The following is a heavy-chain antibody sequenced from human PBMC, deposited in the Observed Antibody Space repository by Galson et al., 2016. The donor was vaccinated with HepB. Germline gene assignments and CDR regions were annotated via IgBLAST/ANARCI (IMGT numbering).Heavy chain of an antibody. J-gene: IGHJ3*01. CDR3: VRDTWKWGYNSDSDAFDL. CDR2: IHSGGDT. CDR1: GFTVSSNY. D-gene: IGHD1-1*01. V-gene: IGHV3-53*01. Sequence: SLRLSCAASGFTVSSNYMSWVRQAPGKGLEWVSVIHSGGDTYYGDSVEGRFTISRDNSKNTVYLHMNSLRAEDTAVYYCVRDTWKWGYNSDSDAFDLWGHGTMVTVSS.